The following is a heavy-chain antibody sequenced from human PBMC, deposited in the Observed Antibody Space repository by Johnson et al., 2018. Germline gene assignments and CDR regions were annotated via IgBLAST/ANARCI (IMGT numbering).Heavy chain of an antibody. CDR2: INSDGSST. CDR3: ASGYYYDGSGYYDYYYGMDV. Sequence: VQLVESGGGLVQPGGSLRLSCAASGFTFSSYWMHWVRQAPGKGLVWVSRINSDGSSTSYADSVKGRFTISRDNAKNTLYLQMNSLRAEDTAVYYCASGYYYDGSGYYDYYYGMDVWGQGTTVTVSS. V-gene: IGHV3-74*02. D-gene: IGHD3-22*01. CDR1: GFTFSSYW. J-gene: IGHJ6*02.